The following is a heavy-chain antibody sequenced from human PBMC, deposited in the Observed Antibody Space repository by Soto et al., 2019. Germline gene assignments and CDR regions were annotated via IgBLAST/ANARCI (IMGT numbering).Heavy chain of an antibody. V-gene: IGHV1-18*01. CDR3: AKNSSSEWLDS. Sequence: VQLVQSGAELKMPGASVKVSCKTSGYIFSNYGLTWVRQAPGQGLEWMGWISIYVSYSHSSPKFHGRLIMTTDTTTNTAFMELRNLRIADTAVYFCAKNSSSEWLDSWGQGTLITVSS. CDR1: GYIFSNYG. CDR2: ISIYVSYS. J-gene: IGHJ5*01. D-gene: IGHD6-13*01.